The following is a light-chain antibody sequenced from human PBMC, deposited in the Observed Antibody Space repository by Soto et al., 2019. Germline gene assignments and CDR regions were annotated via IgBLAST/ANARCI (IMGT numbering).Light chain of an antibody. Sequence: QSALTQPASVSGSPGQSITISCTGTSSDVGGHNFVSWYQQHPGKAPKLMIYEVTNRPSGVSDRFSGSKSGNTGSLTISGLKAEDEADYYCNSYTSTFTGVFGGGTKLTVL. CDR2: EVT. J-gene: IGLJ2*01. CDR1: SSDVGGHNF. V-gene: IGLV2-14*01. CDR3: NSYTSTFTGV.